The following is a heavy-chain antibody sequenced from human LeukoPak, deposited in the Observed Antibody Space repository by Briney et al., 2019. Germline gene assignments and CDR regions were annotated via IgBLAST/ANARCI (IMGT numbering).Heavy chain of an antibody. CDR2: IYHDGST. D-gene: IGHD1-1*01. V-gene: IGHV4-4*02. CDR3: ARVNINNWHSCDY. CDR1: GDSVSSDNW. J-gene: IGHJ4*02. Sequence: SETLSLTCAVSGDSVSSDNWWSWLRQPPGQGLAWIGEIYHDGSTNYNPSLKSRVTISVDKSRNHFSLNLSPVTAADTAVYYCARVNINNWHSCDYWGQGTLVTVSS.